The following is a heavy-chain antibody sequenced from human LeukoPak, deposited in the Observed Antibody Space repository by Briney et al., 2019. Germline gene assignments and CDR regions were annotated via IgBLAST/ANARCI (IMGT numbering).Heavy chain of an antibody. V-gene: IGHV3-23*01. CDR3: AKDRTDRGF. J-gene: IGHJ4*02. Sequence: GGSLRLSCTVSGFTVSSNSMNWVRQAPGKGLEWVSAISGSGESTYYADSVKGRFTISRDNYKNTLYLRMNSLSAEDTAVYYCAKDRTDRGFWGQGTLVTVSS. CDR2: ISGSGEST. D-gene: IGHD2-8*02. CDR1: GFTVSSNS.